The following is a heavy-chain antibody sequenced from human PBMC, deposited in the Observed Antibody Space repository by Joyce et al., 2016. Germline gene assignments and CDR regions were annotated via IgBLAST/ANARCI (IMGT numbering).Heavy chain of an antibody. CDR3: ARRPYNVHTPLGSDWYFDL. V-gene: IGHV4-38-2*01. Sequence: QVQLQESGPGLVKPSETLSPTCGVSGLSFDLHSFWGWIRQPPGKGLAGIGNVYLNVIPHPSPSLKSRVTISMDTSKNQFSLNLNSLTAADTAVYFCARRPYNVHTPLGSDWYFDLWGRGTLVTVSS. CDR1: GLSFDLHSF. J-gene: IGHJ2*01. CDR2: VYLNVIP. D-gene: IGHD5-18*01.